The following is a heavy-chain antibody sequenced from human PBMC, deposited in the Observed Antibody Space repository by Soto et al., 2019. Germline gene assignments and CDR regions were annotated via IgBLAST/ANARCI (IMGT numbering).Heavy chain of an antibody. V-gene: IGHV3-21*01. CDR1: GFSFSSDI. Sequence: EGSLRLSCASSGFSFSSDIMVLVRPAPGKGLEWVSSISSSGSFKNYADSVKGRFTISRDNAKNSLYLLLSGLKEEDTAVYYCARDPPTGTTLEWADSWGQGTLVTVSS. D-gene: IGHD1-7*01. J-gene: IGHJ4*02. CDR2: ISSSGSFK. CDR3: ARDPPTGTTLEWADS.